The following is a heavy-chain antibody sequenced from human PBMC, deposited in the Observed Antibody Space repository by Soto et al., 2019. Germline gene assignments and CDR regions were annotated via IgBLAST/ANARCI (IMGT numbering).Heavy chain of an antibody. Sequence: PSETLSLTCAVYGGSFSGYYWSWIRQPPGKGLEWIGEINHSGSTNYNPSLKSRVTISVDTSKNQFSLKLSSVTAADTAVYYCASGYYGSGSPNWFDPWGQGTLVTVSS. D-gene: IGHD3-10*01. CDR3: ASGYYGSGSPNWFDP. V-gene: IGHV4-34*01. J-gene: IGHJ5*02. CDR2: INHSGST. CDR1: GGSFSGYY.